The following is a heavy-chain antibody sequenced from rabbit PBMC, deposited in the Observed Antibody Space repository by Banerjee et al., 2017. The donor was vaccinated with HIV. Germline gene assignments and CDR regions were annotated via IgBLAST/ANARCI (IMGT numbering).Heavy chain of an antibody. CDR1: GFSFSYKYV. CDR2: INTSSGNT. CDR3: ARAGYEDYGDYVGRLDL. V-gene: IGHV1S45*01. D-gene: IGHD2-1*01. J-gene: IGHJ3*01. Sequence: QEQLEESGGDLVKPEGSLTLTCTASGFSFSYKYVMCWVRQAPGKGLEWIGCINTSSGNTVYATWAKGRFTISKTSSTTVTLQMTSLTAADTATYFCARAGYEDYGDYVGRLDLWGQVTLVTVS.